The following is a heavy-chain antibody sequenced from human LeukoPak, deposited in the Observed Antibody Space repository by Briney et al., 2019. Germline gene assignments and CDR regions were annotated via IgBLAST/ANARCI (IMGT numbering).Heavy chain of an antibody. V-gene: IGHV1-18*01. J-gene: IGHJ3*02. CDR1: GYTFTSYG. Sequence: GASVKVSCKASGYTFTSYGISWVRQAPGQGLEWMGWISAYNGNTNYAQKLQGRVTMTTDTSTSTAYMELRSLRSDDTAVYYCARDRPIAMIVVVLLPGAFDIWGQGTMVTVSS. D-gene: IGHD3-22*01. CDR3: ARDRPIAMIVVVLLPGAFDI. CDR2: ISAYNGNT.